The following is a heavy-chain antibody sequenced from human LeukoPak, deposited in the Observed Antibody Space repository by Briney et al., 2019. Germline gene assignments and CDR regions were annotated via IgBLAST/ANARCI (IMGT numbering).Heavy chain of an antibody. Sequence: PGGSLRLSCAASGFTFSSYAMSWVRQAPGKGLEWVSAISGSGGSTYYADSVKGRFTISRDNPKNTLYLQMNSLRAEDTAVYYCAKQVGFGELLSDYWGQGTLVTVSS. CDR1: GFTFSSYA. CDR3: AKQVGFGELLSDY. CDR2: ISGSGGST. J-gene: IGHJ4*02. D-gene: IGHD3-10*01. V-gene: IGHV3-23*01.